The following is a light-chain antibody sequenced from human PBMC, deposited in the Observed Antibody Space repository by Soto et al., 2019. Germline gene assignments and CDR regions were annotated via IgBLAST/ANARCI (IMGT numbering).Light chain of an antibody. CDR3: QQYNSYPVS. V-gene: IGKV1-17*03. CDR2: SAS. Sequence: DIQMTQSPSAMSASAGDRVTITCRASQGVRTYLAWFQQKPGKVPKRLIFSASSLQSGVPSRFSGNGSATEFTLTISSLQPEDFATYYCQQYNSYPVSFGQGTRLEIK. CDR1: QGVRTY. J-gene: IGKJ5*01.